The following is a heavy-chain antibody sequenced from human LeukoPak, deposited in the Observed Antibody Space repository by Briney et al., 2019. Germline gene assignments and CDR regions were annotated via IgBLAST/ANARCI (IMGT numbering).Heavy chain of an antibody. V-gene: IGHV1-69*01. Sequence: SVKVSCKASGGTFSSYAISWVRQAPGQGLEWMGGIIPIFGTANYAQKFQGRVTITADESTSTAYMELSSLRSEDTAVYYCARSEYDFWSGYYSPPLGYYYYYMDVWGKGTTVTVSS. D-gene: IGHD3-3*01. CDR3: ARSEYDFWSGYYSPPLGYYYYYMDV. CDR2: IIPIFGTA. J-gene: IGHJ6*03. CDR1: GGTFSSYA.